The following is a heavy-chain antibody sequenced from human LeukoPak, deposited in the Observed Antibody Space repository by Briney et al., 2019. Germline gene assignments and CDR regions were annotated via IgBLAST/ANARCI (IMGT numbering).Heavy chain of an antibody. CDR2: IYYSGST. CDR3: ARGGVAAAGTFDY. V-gene: IGHV4-59*01. J-gene: IGHJ4*01. Sequence: SETLSLTWTVAGGSISSYYWSWIRQPPGKGLEWIGYIYYSGSTNFNPSLKSRVTISVDPSKNQFSLKLSSVTAADTAVYYCARGGVAAAGTFDYWGQGTLVTVSS. D-gene: IGHD6-13*01. CDR1: GGSISSYY.